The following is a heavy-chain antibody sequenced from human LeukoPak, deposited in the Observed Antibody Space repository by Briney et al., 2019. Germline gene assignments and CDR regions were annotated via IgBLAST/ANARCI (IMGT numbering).Heavy chain of an antibody. CDR3: ARGLYSGYDQLAYYFDY. D-gene: IGHD5-12*01. CDR1: GFTFSSYS. V-gene: IGHV3-21*01. CDR2: ISSSSSYI. Sequence: PGGSLRISCAASGFTFSSYSMNWVRQAPGKGLEWVSSISSSSSYIYYADSVKGRFTISRDNAKNSLYLQMNSLRAEDTAVYYCARGLYSGYDQLAYYFDYWGQGTLVTVSS. J-gene: IGHJ4*02.